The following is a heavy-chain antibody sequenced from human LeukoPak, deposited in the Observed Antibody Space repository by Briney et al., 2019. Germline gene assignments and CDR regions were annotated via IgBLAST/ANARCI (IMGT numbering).Heavy chain of an antibody. V-gene: IGHV4-31*03. J-gene: IGHJ4*02. CDR1: GASISSGGYY. Sequence: SETLSLTCTVSGASISSGGYYWSWIRQHPGKGLEWIGYIYYSGSTYYNPSLKSRVTISVDTSKNQFSLKLSSVTAADTAVYYCARAYYDILTGYSRLFDYWGQGTLVTVSS. D-gene: IGHD3-9*01. CDR3: ARAYYDILTGYSRLFDY. CDR2: IYYSGST.